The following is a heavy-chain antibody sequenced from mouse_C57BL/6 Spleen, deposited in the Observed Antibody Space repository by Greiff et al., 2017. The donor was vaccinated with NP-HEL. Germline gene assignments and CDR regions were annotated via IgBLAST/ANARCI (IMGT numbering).Heavy chain of an antibody. CDR2: IDPENGDT. CDR1: GFNIKDDY. J-gene: IGHJ3*01. D-gene: IGHD2-14*01. V-gene: IGHV14-4*01. Sequence: EVQLQQSGAELVRPGASVKLSCTASGFNIKDDYMHWVKQRPEPGLEWIGWIDPENGDTEYASKFQGKATITADTSSNTAYLQVSSLTSEDTAVYYCTTGYDRFAYWGQGTLVTVSA. CDR3: TTGYDRFAY.